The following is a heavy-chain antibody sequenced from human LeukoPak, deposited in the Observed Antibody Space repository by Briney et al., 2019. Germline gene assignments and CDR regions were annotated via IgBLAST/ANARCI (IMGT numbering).Heavy chain of an antibody. D-gene: IGHD3-22*01. CDR2: INPNSGGT. CDR1: GYTFTGYY. V-gene: IGHV1-2*06. J-gene: IGHJ5*02. CDR3: AREQERITMIVVVITTSGFDP. Sequence: ASVKVSYKASGYTFTGYYMHWVRQAPGQGLEWMGRINPNSGGTNYAQKFQGRVTMTRDTSISTAYMELSRLRSDDTAVYYCAREQERITMIVVVITTSGFDPWGQGTLVTVSS.